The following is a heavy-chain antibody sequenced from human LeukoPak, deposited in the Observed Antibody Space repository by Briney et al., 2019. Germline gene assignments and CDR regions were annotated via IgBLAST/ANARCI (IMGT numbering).Heavy chain of an antibody. V-gene: IGHV3-7*04. CDR3: ARGKKTYYYDSSGYYAFDY. CDR1: GFTFSSYW. J-gene: IGHJ4*02. CDR2: IKQDGSEK. Sequence: PGGSLRLSCAASGFTFSSYWMSWVRQAPGKGLEWVANIKQDGSEKYYVDSVKGRFTISRDNAKNSLYLQMNSLRAEDTAVYYCARGKKTYYYDSSGYYAFDYWGQGTLVTVSS. D-gene: IGHD3-22*01.